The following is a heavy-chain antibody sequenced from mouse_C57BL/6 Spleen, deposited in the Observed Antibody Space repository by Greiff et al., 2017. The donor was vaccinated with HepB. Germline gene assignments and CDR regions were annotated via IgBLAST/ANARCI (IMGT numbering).Heavy chain of an antibody. Sequence: QVQLQQPGAELVRPGSSVKLSCKASGYTFTSYWMHWVKQRPIQGLEWIGNIDPSDSETHYNQKFKDKATLTVDKSSSTAYMQLSSLTSEDSAVYYCARSGTVVADYWGQGTTLTVSS. V-gene: IGHV1-52*01. J-gene: IGHJ2*01. CDR2: IDPSDSET. CDR3: ARSGTVVADY. CDR1: GYTFTSYW. D-gene: IGHD1-1*01.